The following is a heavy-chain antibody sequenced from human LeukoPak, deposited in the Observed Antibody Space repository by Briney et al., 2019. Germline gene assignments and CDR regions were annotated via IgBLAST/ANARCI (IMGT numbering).Heavy chain of an antibody. CDR1: GYTFTRYG. V-gene: IGHV1-18*01. D-gene: IGHD3-22*01. Sequence: ASVKVSCKASGYTFTRYGISWVRQAPGQGPEWMGWISAFNGDTNYAQKLQGRVTMTTDTSTSTAYMELRSLRSDDTAVYYCARDKPFYYDSSGYYTTQTFDMWGQGTVVTVSS. CDR2: ISAFNGDT. CDR3: ARDKPFYYDSSGYYTTQTFDM. J-gene: IGHJ3*02.